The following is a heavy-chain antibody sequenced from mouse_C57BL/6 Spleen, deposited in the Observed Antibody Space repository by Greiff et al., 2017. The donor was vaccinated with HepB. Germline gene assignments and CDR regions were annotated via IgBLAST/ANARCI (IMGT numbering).Heavy chain of an antibody. CDR2: ISSGGDYI. CDR3: TREAYYSNYGGGYAMDY. Sequence: EVQRVESGEGLVKPGGSLKLSCAASGFTFSSYAMSWVRQTPEKRLEWVAYISSGGDYIYYADTVKGRFTISRDNARNTLYLQMSSLKSEDTAMYYCTREAYYSNYGGGYAMDYWGQGTSVTVSS. J-gene: IGHJ4*01. V-gene: IGHV5-9-1*02. CDR1: GFTFSSYA. D-gene: IGHD2-5*01.